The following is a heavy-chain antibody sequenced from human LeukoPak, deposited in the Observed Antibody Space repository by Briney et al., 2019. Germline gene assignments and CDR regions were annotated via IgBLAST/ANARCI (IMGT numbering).Heavy chain of an antibody. D-gene: IGHD5-24*01. J-gene: IGHJ3*02. CDR2: IYPDDSST. V-gene: IGHV5-51*01. Sequence: GESLKISCKGSGYTFRTYRIGWVRQMPGKGLEWMGIIYPDDSSTRYNPSFQGQVTFSADKSINTAYLLWSSLEAADTAMYYCARHFTGGDGFDIWGQGTKVIVSS. CDR3: ARHFTGGDGFDI. CDR1: GYTFRTYR.